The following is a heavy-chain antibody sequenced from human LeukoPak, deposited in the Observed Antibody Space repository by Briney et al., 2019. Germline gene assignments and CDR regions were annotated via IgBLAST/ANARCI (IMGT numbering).Heavy chain of an antibody. V-gene: IGHV5-51*01. CDR1: GYSFTSYW. CDR3: ARQIYASGSYFDY. CDR2: IYPGDSDT. J-gene: IGHJ4*02. D-gene: IGHD3-10*01. Sequence: GESLKISCKGSGYSFTSYWIGWVRQMPGKGLEWMGIIYPGDSDTTYSPSFQGQVTISVDKSISTAYLQWSSLKASDTAMYYCARQIYASGSYFDYWGQGTLVTVSS.